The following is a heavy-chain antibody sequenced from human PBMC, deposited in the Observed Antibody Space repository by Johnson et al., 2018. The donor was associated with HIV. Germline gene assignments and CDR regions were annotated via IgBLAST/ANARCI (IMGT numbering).Heavy chain of an antibody. Sequence: QVQLVESGGGLVQPGRSLRLSCAASGFTFSSYAMHWVRQAPGKGLEWVAFTRSDASNKYYADSVKGRFTISRDNSKNTLYLQMNSLRAEDTAVYYCAKSPAKDHGGNSGAFDIWGQGTMVTVSS. CDR1: GFTFSSYA. J-gene: IGHJ3*02. CDR3: AKSPAKDHGGNSGAFDI. V-gene: IGHV3-30*02. CDR2: TRSDASNK. D-gene: IGHD4-23*01.